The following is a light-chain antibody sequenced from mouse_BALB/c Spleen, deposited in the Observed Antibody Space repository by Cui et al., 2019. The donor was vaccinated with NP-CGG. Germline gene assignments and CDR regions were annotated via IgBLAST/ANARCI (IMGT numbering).Light chain of an antibody. CDR2: GTN. CDR1: TGAATTSNY. Sequence: QAVATQESALTTSPGETVTLTCRSSTGAATTSNYANWVQEKPDHLFTGLIGGTNNRVPGVPARFSGSLIGDKAALTITGAQTEDEAIYFCALWYSNHWVFGGGTKLTVL. V-gene: IGLV1*01. CDR3: ALWYSNHWV. J-gene: IGLJ1*01.